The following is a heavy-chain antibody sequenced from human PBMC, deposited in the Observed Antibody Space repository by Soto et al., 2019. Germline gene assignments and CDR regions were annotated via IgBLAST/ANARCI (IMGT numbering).Heavy chain of an antibody. CDR2: IGWDSGTI. Sequence: EVQLVESGGGLVQPGRSLRLSCAASGFTFDDYAMHWVRQAPGKGLGWVSGIGWDSGTIGYADSVKGRFTISRDNAKNSLYLQMNSLRAEDTALYYCAKDHHGSALYGMDVWGQGTTVTVSS. D-gene: IGHD3-10*01. CDR3: AKDHHGSALYGMDV. V-gene: IGHV3-9*01. J-gene: IGHJ6*02. CDR1: GFTFDDYA.